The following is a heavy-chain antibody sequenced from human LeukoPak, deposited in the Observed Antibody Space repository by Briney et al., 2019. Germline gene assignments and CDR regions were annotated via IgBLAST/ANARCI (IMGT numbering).Heavy chain of an antibody. V-gene: IGHV3-23*01. CDR1: GFTFNNCG. CDR2: ISDSGGST. Sequence: GGSLRLSCAASGFTFNNCGMNWVRQAPGKGLEWVSTISDSGGSTYYADSLKGRFTISRDNSKKTLYLQMNSLRAEDTAIYYCAKSQVGTLRLYYFDYWGQGTLVTVSS. J-gene: IGHJ4*02. D-gene: IGHD3-16*01. CDR3: AKSQVGTLRLYYFDY.